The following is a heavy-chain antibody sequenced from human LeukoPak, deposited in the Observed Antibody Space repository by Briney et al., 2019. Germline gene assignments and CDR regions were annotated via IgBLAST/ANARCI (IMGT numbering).Heavy chain of an antibody. Sequence: ASVKVSCKASGYSFTNYGISWARQAPGQGLEWMGWISAYNGHTNYAQNLQGRVTMTTDTSTSTASMELRSLRSDDTAVYYCARDHLDSGYDYDSWGQGTLVTVSS. CDR1: GYSFTNYG. J-gene: IGHJ4*02. CDR2: ISAYNGHT. V-gene: IGHV1-18*01. D-gene: IGHD5-12*01. CDR3: ARDHLDSGYDYDS.